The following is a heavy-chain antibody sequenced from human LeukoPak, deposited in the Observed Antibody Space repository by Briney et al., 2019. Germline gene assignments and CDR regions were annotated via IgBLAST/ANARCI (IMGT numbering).Heavy chain of an antibody. CDR2: ISEEGINK. CDR1: GFTFSNYG. V-gene: IGHV3-30*18. J-gene: IGHJ4*02. D-gene: IGHD6-13*01. Sequence: PGGSLRLSCAVSGFTFSNYGMHCVRQAPGKGREWVAGISEEGINKYYADSVKARSTIPRDSSNNTLFLQVNNLIADDTSVYYCSEDRETTASGTFDYWGQGDLVTVSS. CDR3: SEDRETTASGTFDY.